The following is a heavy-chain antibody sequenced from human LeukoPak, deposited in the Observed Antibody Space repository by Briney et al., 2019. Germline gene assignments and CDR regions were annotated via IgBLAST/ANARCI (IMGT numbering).Heavy chain of an antibody. CDR3: ARRSITMVRGVASTAFDY. CDR2: IFHSQTT. Sequence: SETLSLTCTVSGYSISGLYYWAWIRQPPGRGLEWIGNIFHSQTTYYNPSLQSRVTISVDTSKNQFSLKLSSVTAADTAVYYCARRSITMVRGVASTAFDYWGQGTLVTVSS. CDR1: GYSISGLYY. V-gene: IGHV4-38-2*02. D-gene: IGHD3-10*01. J-gene: IGHJ4*02.